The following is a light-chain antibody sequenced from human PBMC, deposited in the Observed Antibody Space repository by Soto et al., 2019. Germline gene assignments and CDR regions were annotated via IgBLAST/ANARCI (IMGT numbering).Light chain of an antibody. CDR2: KAS. CDR1: QNIRSW. Sequence: DIQMTQSPSTLSASVGDRVTIPCRASQNIRSWLAWYQQKPGKAPRLLIYKASSLESGVPSRFSGSGSGTEFTLTISRLQPDDFATYFCHSRAFGQGTRLEI. J-gene: IGKJ5*01. V-gene: IGKV1-5*03. CDR3: HSRA.